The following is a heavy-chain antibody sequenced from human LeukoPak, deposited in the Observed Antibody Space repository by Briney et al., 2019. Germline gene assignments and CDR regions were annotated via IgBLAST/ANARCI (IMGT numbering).Heavy chain of an antibody. CDR3: ARGPYRIVVVPAAITSFDH. CDR1: GYTFTGYY. D-gene: IGHD2-2*01. J-gene: IGHJ4*02. V-gene: IGHV1-2*02. CDR2: INPNSGGT. Sequence: GASVKVSCKASGYTFTGYYMHWVRQAPGQGLEWMGWINPNSGGTNYAQKFQGRGTMTRDTTISTAYMELSRLRSDDTAVYYCARGPYRIVVVPAAITSFDHWGQGTLVTVSS.